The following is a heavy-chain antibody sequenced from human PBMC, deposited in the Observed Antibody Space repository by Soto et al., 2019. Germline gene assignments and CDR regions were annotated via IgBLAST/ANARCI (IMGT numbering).Heavy chain of an antibody. D-gene: IGHD6-19*01. CDR1: GFTLSDYW. CDR2: ISVDGGDT. Sequence: EVQLVESGGGLVQPGGSLRLSCAASGFTLSDYWMHWVRQVPGKGLLWVSRISVDGGDTTYADSVKGRFTISRDNAKNTLYPQMGTLGAEETGIFFCARAPEQRPIYLWGHGSLVTVPS. CDR3: ARAPEQRPIYL. V-gene: IGHV3-74*01. J-gene: IGHJ4*01.